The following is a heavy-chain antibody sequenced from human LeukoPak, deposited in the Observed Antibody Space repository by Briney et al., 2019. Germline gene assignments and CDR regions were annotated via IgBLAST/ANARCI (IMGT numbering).Heavy chain of an antibody. J-gene: IGHJ4*02. CDR1: GGSITTYA. Sequence: SETLSLTCAASGGSITTYAWSWIRQPPGKGLELIGRVYASGSTTYNPSLKSRVTMSVDTYKNQFSVRLTSVAAADTAVYYCARAAYCSGASCYFDYWGQGTLVTVSS. V-gene: IGHV4-4*07. D-gene: IGHD2-15*01. CDR3: ARAAYCSGASCYFDY. CDR2: VYASGST.